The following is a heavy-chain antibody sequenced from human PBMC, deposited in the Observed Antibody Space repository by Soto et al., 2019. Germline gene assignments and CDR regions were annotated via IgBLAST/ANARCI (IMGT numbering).Heavy chain of an antibody. D-gene: IGHD3-3*01. J-gene: IGHJ4*02. CDR1: GFTFGDYA. V-gene: IGHV3-49*03. CDR2: IRSKAYGGTT. Sequence: GGSLRLSCTASGFTFGDYAMSWFRQAPGKGLEWVGFIRSKAYGGTTEYAVSVKGRFTISRDDSKSIAYLQMNSLKTEDTAVYYCTRTLDYDFWSGYPLFDYWGQGTLVTVSS. CDR3: TRTLDYDFWSGYPLFDY.